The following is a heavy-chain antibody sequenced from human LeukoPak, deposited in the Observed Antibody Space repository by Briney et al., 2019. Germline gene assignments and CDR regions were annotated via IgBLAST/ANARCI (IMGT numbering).Heavy chain of an antibody. CDR1: AFXFSSYA. Sequence: GGSLRLSCAASAFXFSSYAIHWVRQAPGKGQEWVAVTSYDESTKHYADSVKGRFTISRDNYKNTLYLQMNSLRADDTAVYYCARGSDDPHYYYYGMDVWGQGTTVTVSS. CDR3: ARGSDDPHYYYYGMDV. D-gene: IGHD3-10*01. V-gene: IGHV3-30-3*01. CDR2: TSYDESTK. J-gene: IGHJ6*02.